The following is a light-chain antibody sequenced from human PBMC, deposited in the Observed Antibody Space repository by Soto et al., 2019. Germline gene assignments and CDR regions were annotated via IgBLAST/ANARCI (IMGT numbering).Light chain of an antibody. CDR3: QQYNNSPHT. CDR2: GIS. Sequence: EVVMTQSPTTLSVSPGERVTLSCRASQTISNNLAWYRKKPGQAPSLLIYGISTRATGLPARFSGSGSGTEFTLIISSLQSDDFALYYCQQYNNSPHTFGQGTKLEIK. CDR1: QTISNN. J-gene: IGKJ2*01. V-gene: IGKV3-15*01.